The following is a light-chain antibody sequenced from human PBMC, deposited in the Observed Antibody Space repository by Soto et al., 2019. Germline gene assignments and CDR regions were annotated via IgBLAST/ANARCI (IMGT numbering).Light chain of an antibody. V-gene: IGKV1-27*01. CDR1: QGISNY. CDR3: QKYNSAPWT. CDR2: AAS. J-gene: IGKJ1*01. Sequence: DIQITPSPSSPSASVGDRVTITFRASQGISNYLAWYQQKPGTVPKLLISAASTLQTGVPSRFSGGGSGTDFTLTISSLQPEDVATYYCQKYNSAPWTFGQGTKVDIK.